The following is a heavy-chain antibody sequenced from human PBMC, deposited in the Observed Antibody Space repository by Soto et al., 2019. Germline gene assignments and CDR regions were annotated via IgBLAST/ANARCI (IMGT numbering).Heavy chain of an antibody. CDR1: GYTFTGYY. CDR2: INPNSGGT. D-gene: IGHD2-2*01. J-gene: IGHJ6*02. V-gene: IGHV1-2*02. Sequence: ASVEVSCKASGYTFTGYYMHWVRQAPGEGLEWMGWINPNSGGTNYAQKFQGRVTMTRDTSISTAYMELSRLRSDDTAVYYCARGYCSSTSCSDYYYYYGMDVWGQGTTVTVSS. CDR3: ARGYCSSTSCSDYYYYYGMDV.